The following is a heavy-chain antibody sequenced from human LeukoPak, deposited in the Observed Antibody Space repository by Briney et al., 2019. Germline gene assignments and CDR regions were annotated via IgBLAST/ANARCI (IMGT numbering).Heavy chain of an antibody. V-gene: IGHV4-34*01. Sequence: PSETLSLTCAVYGGSFSGYYWSWIRQPPGKGLEWIGEINHSGSTNYNPSLKSRVTMSVDTSKNQFSLKLSSVTAADTAVYYCARDLTGNDYEYYFDYWGQGTLVTVSS. D-gene: IGHD4-17*01. CDR3: ARDLTGNDYEYYFDY. J-gene: IGHJ4*02. CDR1: GGSFSGYY. CDR2: INHSGST.